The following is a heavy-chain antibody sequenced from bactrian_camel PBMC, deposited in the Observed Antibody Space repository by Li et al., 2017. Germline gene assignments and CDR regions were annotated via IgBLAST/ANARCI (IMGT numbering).Heavy chain of an antibody. Sequence: HVQLVESGGGSVQPGGSLRLSCAISGTPSPGYCVGWFRQAPGQGREGIAGFHSQGRTRYTDAVKGRFTISVDSAKNTLYLQMDSLKPEDTATYTCASDPQWWHLMANYNYCGQGTQVTVS. CDR2: FHSQGRTR. V-gene: IGHV3S6*01. CDR3: ASDPQWWHLMANYNY. CDR1: GTPSPGYC. J-gene: IGHJ4*01. D-gene: IGHD7*01.